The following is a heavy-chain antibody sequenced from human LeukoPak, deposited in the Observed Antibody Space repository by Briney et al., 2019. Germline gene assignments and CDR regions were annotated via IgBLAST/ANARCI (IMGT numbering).Heavy chain of an antibody. V-gene: IGHV1-24*01. D-gene: IGHD6-19*01. CDR2: FDPEDGET. J-gene: IGHJ3*02. CDR1: GYTLTELS. CDR3: ATGQPDSSGSLMLGDAFDI. Sequence: ASVKVSCKVSGYTLTELSMHWVRQAPGKELEWMGGFDPEDGETIYAQKFQGRVTMTEDTSTDTAYMELSSLRSEDTAVYYCATGQPDSSGSLMLGDAFDIWGQGTMVTVSS.